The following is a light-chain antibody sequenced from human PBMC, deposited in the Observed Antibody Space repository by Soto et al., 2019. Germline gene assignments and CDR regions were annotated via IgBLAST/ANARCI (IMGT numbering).Light chain of an antibody. CDR1: NIGGKS. Sequence: SYELTQPPSVSVAPGKTARITCGGNNIGGKSVHWYQLKPGQAPVLIIYNDGDRPSGIPERFSGSNSGNTATLTVSGVEAGDEADYYCQVWGSNADPYVLFGGGTKVTVL. CDR2: NDG. V-gene: IGLV3-21*04. J-gene: IGLJ2*01. CDR3: QVWGSNADPYVL.